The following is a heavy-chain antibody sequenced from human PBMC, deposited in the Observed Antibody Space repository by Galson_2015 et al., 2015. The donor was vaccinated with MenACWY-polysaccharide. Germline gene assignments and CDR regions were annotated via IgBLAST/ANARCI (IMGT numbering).Heavy chain of an antibody. J-gene: IGHJ4*02. CDR1: GFTFSSYA. CDR3: ARVRYSTGKYQFDY. D-gene: IGHD2-2*01. Sequence: SLRLSCAASGFTFSSYAMSWVRQAPGKGLEWVSTIGGSGSNTHYADSVKGRFTISRDNSKNTLSLQMNSLRAEDTAVYYCARVRYSTGKYQFDYWSQGTLAAVSS. V-gene: IGHV3-23*01. CDR2: IGGSGSNT.